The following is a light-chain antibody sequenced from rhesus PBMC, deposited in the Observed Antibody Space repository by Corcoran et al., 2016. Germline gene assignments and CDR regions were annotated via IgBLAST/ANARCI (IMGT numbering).Light chain of an antibody. V-gene: IGKV1-74*01. CDR1: AKGKNY. J-gene: IGKJ3*01. CDR3: PHGYVTPFT. Sequence: DIQMTQSPSSLSASVGDRVTITCWARAKGKNYINWYQQKPGKSPKLLIYKACTLQSWVPSRFSGSGSRTVYTFTIRSLQPEDVATYYCPHGYVTPFTFCPGTKLVIK. CDR2: KAC.